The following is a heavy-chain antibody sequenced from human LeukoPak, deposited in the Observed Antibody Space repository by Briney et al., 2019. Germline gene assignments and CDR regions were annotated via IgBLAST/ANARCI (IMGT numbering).Heavy chain of an antibody. V-gene: IGHV4-31*03. Sequence: PSETLSLTCTVSGGSISSGDYYWSWIRQHPGKGLEWIGYIYYTGNTYYNPSPKSRVTMSVDTSKNQFSLELSSVTAADTAVYYCARARDCSGGSCYQFNWFDPWGQGTLVTVSS. CDR1: GGSISSGDYY. CDR3: ARARDCSGGSCYQFNWFDP. D-gene: IGHD2-15*01. CDR2: IYYTGNT. J-gene: IGHJ5*02.